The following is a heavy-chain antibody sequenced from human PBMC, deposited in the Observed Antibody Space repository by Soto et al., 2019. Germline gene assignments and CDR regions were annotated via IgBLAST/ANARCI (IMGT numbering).Heavy chain of an antibody. J-gene: IGHJ4*02. CDR2: FYHSGST. V-gene: IGHV4-38-2*01. Sequence: SETLSLTCAVSGHSISSGYYWGWIRQPPGKGLEWIGSFYHSGSTYYNPSLKSRVTISVDTSKNQFFLKLSFVTAADTAVYYCARGEYYGSGNYFDYWGQGTLVT. CDR3: ARGEYYGSGNYFDY. D-gene: IGHD3-10*01. CDR1: GHSISSGYY.